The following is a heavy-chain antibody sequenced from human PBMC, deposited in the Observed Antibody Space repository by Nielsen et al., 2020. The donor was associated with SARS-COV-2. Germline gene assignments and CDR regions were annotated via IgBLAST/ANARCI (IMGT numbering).Heavy chain of an antibody. J-gene: IGHJ4*02. CDR2: TSDSGIYT. CDR1: GFTFGSYA. Sequence: GESLKISCAASGFTFGSYALNWVRQAPGKGLEWVSGTSDSGIYTYYADSVKGRFTISRDNSMSTLYLQMNSLRAEDTAFYYCARQGGGGSGSSVFWGQGALVTVSS. CDR3: ARQGGGGSGSSVF. D-gene: IGHD3-10*01. V-gene: IGHV3-23*01.